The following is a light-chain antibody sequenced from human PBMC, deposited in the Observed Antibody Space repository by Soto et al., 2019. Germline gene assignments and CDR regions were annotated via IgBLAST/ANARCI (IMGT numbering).Light chain of an antibody. CDR2: EAS. CDR3: QQLNSFPPSFT. V-gene: IGKV1-9*01. Sequence: TQLTQSPSSLSASVGDRVTITCRASQGISSYLAWYQQKPGKAPKLLIYEASTLQSGVPSRFSGTGSETDFTLTISSLQPEDFATYFCQQLNSFPPSFTFGPETKVDIK. J-gene: IGKJ3*01. CDR1: QGISSY.